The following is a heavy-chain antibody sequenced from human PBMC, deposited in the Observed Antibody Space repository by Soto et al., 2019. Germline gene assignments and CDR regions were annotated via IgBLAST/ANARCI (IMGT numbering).Heavy chain of an antibody. Sequence: LRLSCAASGFTFSSYWMHWVRQAPGKGLVWVSRINSDGSSTSCADTVKGRFTISRDNAKNSLYLQMNSLRAEDTAVYYCARDEYSSSSMLDYWGQGTLVTVSS. CDR3: ARDEYSSSSMLDY. D-gene: IGHD6-6*01. J-gene: IGHJ4*02. CDR2: INSDGSST. CDR1: GFTFSSYW. V-gene: IGHV3-74*01.